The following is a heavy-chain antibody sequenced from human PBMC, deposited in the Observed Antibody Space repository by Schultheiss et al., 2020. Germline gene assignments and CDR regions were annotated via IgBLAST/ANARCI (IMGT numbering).Heavy chain of an antibody. D-gene: IGHD6-19*01. Sequence: SETLSLTCTVSGGSISSYYWSWIRQPPGKGLEWIGYIYYSGSTNYNPSLKSRVTISVDTSKNQFSLKLSSVTAADTAVYYCAKDIAGSGWYYYYGMDVWGQGTTVTVSS. J-gene: IGHJ6*02. CDR3: AKDIAGSGWYYYYGMDV. CDR1: GGSISSYY. CDR2: IYYSGST. V-gene: IGHV4-59*01.